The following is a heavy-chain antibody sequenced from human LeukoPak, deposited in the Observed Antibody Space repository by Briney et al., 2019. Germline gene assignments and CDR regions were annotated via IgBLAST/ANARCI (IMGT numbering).Heavy chain of an antibody. CDR2: IKEDGGEK. D-gene: IGHD2-15*01. CDR3: ARDFGYCSGGSCYTRMDV. J-gene: IGHJ6*03. CDR1: GFTFSSNW. Sequence: GGSLRLSCAASGFTFSSNWMSWVRQAPGKGLEWVSNIKEDGGEKNYVDSVKGRVIISRDNAKNSLYLQMNSLRAEDTAVYYCARDFGYCSGGSCYTRMDVWGKGTTVTVSS. V-gene: IGHV3-7*01.